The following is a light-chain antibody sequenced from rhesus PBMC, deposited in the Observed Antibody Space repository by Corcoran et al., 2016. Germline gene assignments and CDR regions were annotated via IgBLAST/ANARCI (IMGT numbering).Light chain of an antibody. V-gene: IGKV1-25*01. J-gene: IGKJ1*01. CDR2: KAS. CDR3: QHGYGITPT. Sequence: DIQMTQSPSSLSASVGDRVTITCQASQAISNKLAWYQQKPGKVPKLLIYKASTLQSGVPSRFSGTGSGTDFTLPIRSLQPEDFATYYCQHGYGITPTFGQGTKVEIK. CDR1: QAISNK.